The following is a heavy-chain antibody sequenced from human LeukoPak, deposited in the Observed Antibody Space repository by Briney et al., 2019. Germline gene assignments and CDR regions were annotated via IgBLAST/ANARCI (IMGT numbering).Heavy chain of an antibody. CDR2: ISSSGGTI. J-gene: IGHJ5*02. V-gene: IGHV3-48*03. D-gene: IGHD6-19*01. CDR1: GFTFNSYE. CDR3: ARGTVAPNWFDP. Sequence: GGSLRLSCAASGFTFNSYEMNWVRQAPGKGLEWVSYISSSGGTIYYADSVKGRFTISRDNAKNSLYLHMNSLRAEDTAVYYCARGTVAPNWFDPWGQGTLVTVSS.